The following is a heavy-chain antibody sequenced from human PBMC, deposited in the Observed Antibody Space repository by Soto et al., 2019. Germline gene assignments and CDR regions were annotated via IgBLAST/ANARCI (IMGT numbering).Heavy chain of an antibody. D-gene: IGHD5-18*01. J-gene: IGHJ4*02. CDR1: GGSSSSYY. CDR3: ARDKYSYGLDY. CDR2: IYYSGST. Sequence: LETLPLTCTVSGGSSSSYYWSWIRQPPGKGLEWIGYIYYSGSTNYNPSLKSRVTISVDTSKNQFSLKLSSVTAADTAVYYCARDKYSYGLDYWGQGTLVTVS. V-gene: IGHV4-59*01.